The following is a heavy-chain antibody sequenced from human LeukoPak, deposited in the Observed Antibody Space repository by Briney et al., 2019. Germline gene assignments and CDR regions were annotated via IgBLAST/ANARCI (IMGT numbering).Heavy chain of an antibody. CDR1: GFSFSIYA. Sequence: PVGSLRLSCAASGFSFSIYAMSWVRQAPGKGLECVSVISDSDSNTHYADSVKGRFTISRDNSKSTLYLQMNSLRAEDTAVYYCAKDRYSGLNTIDYWGQGTLVTVSS. CDR2: ISDSDSNT. J-gene: IGHJ4*02. CDR3: AKDRYSGLNTIDY. D-gene: IGHD6-13*01. V-gene: IGHV3-23*01.